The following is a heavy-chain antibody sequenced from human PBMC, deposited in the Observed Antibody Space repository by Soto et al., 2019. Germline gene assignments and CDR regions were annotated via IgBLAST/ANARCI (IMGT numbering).Heavy chain of an antibody. V-gene: IGHV1-18*01. CDR2: ISTENGTA. CDR3: ARRVDTGMFT. D-gene: IGHD5-18*01. CDR1: GYTFPSYG. Sequence: QVQLVQSGAEVKKPGASVKVSCKASGYTFPSYGISCVRQAPGQGLEWMGWISTENGTANYPQNLQGRVTMTTDTSTSTAYMELRSVRSDDTAMDYGARRVDTGMFTWGQGTLVTVSS. J-gene: IGHJ5*02.